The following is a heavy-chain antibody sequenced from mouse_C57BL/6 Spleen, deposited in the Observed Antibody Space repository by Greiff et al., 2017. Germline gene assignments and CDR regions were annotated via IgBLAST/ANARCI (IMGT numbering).Heavy chain of an antibody. D-gene: IGHD2-2*01. Sequence: VQVVESVAELVRPGASVKLSCTASGFNIKNTYMHWVKQRPEQGLEWIGRIDPANGNTKYAPKFQGKATITADTSSNTAYLQLSSLTSEDTAIYYCARWLRRDPDWYFDVWGTGTTVTVSS. J-gene: IGHJ1*03. V-gene: IGHV14-3*01. CDR2: IDPANGNT. CDR3: ARWLRRDPDWYFDV. CDR1: GFNIKNTY.